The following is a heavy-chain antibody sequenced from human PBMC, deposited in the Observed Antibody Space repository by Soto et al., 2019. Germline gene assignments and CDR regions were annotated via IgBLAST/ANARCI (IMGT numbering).Heavy chain of an antibody. CDR3: ARDRLLDSSGPSYYYYYGMDV. D-gene: IGHD3-22*01. CDR2: IYYSGST. Sequence: SETLSVTCPVSGGSISSYDWSWIRQPPGKGLEWIGYIYYSGSTNYNPSLKSRVTISVDRSKDQFSLKLSSVTAADTAVYYCARDRLLDSSGPSYYYYYGMDVWGQGTTVTAP. CDR1: GGSISSYD. V-gene: IGHV4-59*12. J-gene: IGHJ6*02.